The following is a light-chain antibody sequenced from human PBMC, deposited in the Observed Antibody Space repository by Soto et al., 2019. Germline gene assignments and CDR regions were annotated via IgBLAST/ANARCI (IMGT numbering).Light chain of an antibody. Sequence: DIQMTQSPFSLSASVGDRVTITCRASQSISSYLNWSQQKPGKPPKLLIDAPVSLQSGIPSRFSAYGSGTDFTLTISSLQPEDFATYYCQQTYSSPQWTFGQGTKVEIK. CDR1: QSISSY. CDR2: APV. V-gene: IGKV1-39*01. CDR3: QQTYSSPQWT. J-gene: IGKJ1*01.